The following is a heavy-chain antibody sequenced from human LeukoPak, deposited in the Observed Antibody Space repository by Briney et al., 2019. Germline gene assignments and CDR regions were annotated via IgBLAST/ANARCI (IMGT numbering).Heavy chain of an antibody. Sequence: GGSLRLSCAASGFTFDNYAMSWVRQAPGKGLEWLSTISGNGGSTYYPDSVKGRFTISRDNSESTLYLQIYSLRAGDTAVYYCAKDPDYAGHYYYYYGMDVWGQGTTVTVSS. CDR3: AKDPDYAGHYYYYYGMDV. CDR2: ISGNGGST. CDR1: GFTFDNYA. J-gene: IGHJ6*02. V-gene: IGHV3-23*01. D-gene: IGHD4-17*01.